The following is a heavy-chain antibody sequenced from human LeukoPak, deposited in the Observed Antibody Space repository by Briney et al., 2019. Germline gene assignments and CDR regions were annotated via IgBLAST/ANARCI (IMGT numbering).Heavy chain of an antibody. J-gene: IGHJ4*02. Sequence: SKTLSLTCTVSGASVSSYYWSWIRQPPGKGPEWIGYFSYSGSTNYNPSLKSRVTISVDTSKNQFSLNLSSVTAADTAVYYCARGPLDSGYTYFDYWGQGTLVSVAS. CDR2: FSYSGST. V-gene: IGHV4-59*02. D-gene: IGHD5-12*01. CDR1: GASVSSYY. CDR3: ARGPLDSGYTYFDY.